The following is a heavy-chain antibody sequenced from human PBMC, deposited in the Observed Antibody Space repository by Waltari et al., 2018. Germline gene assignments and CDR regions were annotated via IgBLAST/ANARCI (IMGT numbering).Heavy chain of an antibody. CDR2: INQSGDT. CDR1: GGSFSGYY. D-gene: IGHD3-22*01. V-gene: IGHV4-34*01. J-gene: IGHJ3*01. Sequence: QVNLQQWGAGLFKPSETLSLTCAVSGGSFSGYYLSWIRQSPGRGLEWVGEINQSGDTNYNPSLKSRVTTSLDTSTNTFSLKVKLVTAADTAMYFCARRSPISVIVPDEGPFDLWGLGTMVTVSS. CDR3: ARRSPISVIVPDEGPFDL.